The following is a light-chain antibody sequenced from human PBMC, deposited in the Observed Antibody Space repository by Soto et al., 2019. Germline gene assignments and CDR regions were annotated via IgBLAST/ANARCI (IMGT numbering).Light chain of an antibody. CDR1: QIIGSAY. J-gene: IGKJ1*01. CDR3: QHYGRSPS. V-gene: IGKV3-20*01. CDR2: GAS. Sequence: ETTLTQSPDTLSLSPGEGATLSCRASQIIGSAYLAWYQQKPGQAPRLLIFGASTRATGTPHRFSGSGSGTDFPLTSIAMESDDVGVYYCQHYGRSPSFGRGTKVEIK.